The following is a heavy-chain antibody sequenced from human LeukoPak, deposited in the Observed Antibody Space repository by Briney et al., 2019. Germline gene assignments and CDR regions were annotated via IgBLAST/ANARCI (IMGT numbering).Heavy chain of an antibody. CDR1: GGSISSSSYY. CDR3: ARRGQYYYGSGSLFNWFDP. J-gene: IGHJ5*02. Sequence: SETLSLTCTVSGGSISSSSYYWGWIRQPPGKGLEWIGSIYYSGSTYYNPSLKSRVTISVDTSKNQFSLKLSSVTAADTAVYYCARRGQYYYGSGSLFNWFDPWGQGTLVTVSS. V-gene: IGHV4-39*07. CDR2: IYYSGST. D-gene: IGHD3-10*01.